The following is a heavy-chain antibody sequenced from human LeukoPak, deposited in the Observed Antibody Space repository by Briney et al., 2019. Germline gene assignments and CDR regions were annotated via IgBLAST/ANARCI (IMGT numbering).Heavy chain of an antibody. J-gene: IGHJ4*02. Sequence: PGGSLRLSCAASGLTFSSYAMSWVRQAPGKGLEWVAVISYDGSNKYYADSVKGRFTISRDNSKNTLYLQMNSLRADDTAVYYCAKDQSGWSGYATPGYWGQGTLVTVSS. D-gene: IGHD5-12*01. V-gene: IGHV3-30*18. CDR2: ISYDGSNK. CDR3: AKDQSGWSGYATPGY. CDR1: GLTFSSYA.